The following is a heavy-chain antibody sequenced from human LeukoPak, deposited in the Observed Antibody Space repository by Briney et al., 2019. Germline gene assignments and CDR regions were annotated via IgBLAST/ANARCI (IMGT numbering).Heavy chain of an antibody. CDR3: AQGPRGDFNAAYFDH. D-gene: IGHD3-3*01. V-gene: IGHV3-23*01. J-gene: IGHJ4*02. CDR1: GFTFSSYA. CDR2: VTSGGTT. Sequence: GGSLRLSCAASGFTFSSYAMSWVRQAPRQGLEWVSGVTSGGTTYYADSVKGRFTISRDNSKNTLYLQMNSLRAEDTAVYYCAQGPRGDFNAAYFDHWGQGTPVTVSS.